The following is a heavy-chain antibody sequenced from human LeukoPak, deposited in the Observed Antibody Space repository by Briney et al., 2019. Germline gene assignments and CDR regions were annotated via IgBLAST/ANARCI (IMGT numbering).Heavy chain of an antibody. V-gene: IGHV3-64D*06. J-gene: IGHJ4*02. CDR2: ISGNGGST. CDR1: GFTFSSYA. D-gene: IGHD1-26*01. CDR3: VTVGATYYFDY. Sequence: PGGSLRLSCSASGFTFSSYAMHWVRRAPGKGLEYVSAISGNGGSTYYADSVKGRFTISRDNSKNTLYLQMSSLRAEDTAVYYCVTVGATYYFDYWGQGTLVTVSS.